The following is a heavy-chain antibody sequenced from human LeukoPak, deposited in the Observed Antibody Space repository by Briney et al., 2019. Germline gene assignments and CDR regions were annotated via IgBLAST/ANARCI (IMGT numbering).Heavy chain of an antibody. J-gene: IGHJ5*02. CDR1: GFAFGVHA. D-gene: IGHD3-16*01. CDR2: IGSGADL. Sequence: GGSLRLSCVGSGFAFGVHAMSWVRQAPGKGPEWVATIGSGADLFYAEPVKHRFTISRDDPRNTVSLQMHSLRAEDTAPYYCGKDWAPHNRVYDCLDAWGQGTQVTVSS. V-gene: IGHV3-23*01. CDR3: GKDWAPHNRVYDCLDA.